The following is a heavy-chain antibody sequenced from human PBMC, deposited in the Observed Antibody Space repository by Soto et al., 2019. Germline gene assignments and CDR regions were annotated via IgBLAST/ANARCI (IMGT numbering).Heavy chain of an antibody. CDR3: AKKCVPPGPTHASDM. CDR2: ISGSGGST. J-gene: IGHJ3*02. D-gene: IGHD6-6*01. Sequence: GRSLRLSSAASGFTFSSYAMSWVRQAPGKGLEWVSAISGSGGSTYYADSVKGRLTISRDNSKNTLYLQMDSLRAEDTAIYYCAKKCVPPGPTHASDMWGQGIMVTVS. CDR1: GFTFSSYA. V-gene: IGHV3-23*01.